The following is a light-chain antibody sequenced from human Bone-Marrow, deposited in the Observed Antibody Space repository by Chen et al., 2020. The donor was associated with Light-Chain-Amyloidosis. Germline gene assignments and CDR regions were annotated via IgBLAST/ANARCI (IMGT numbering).Light chain of an antibody. V-gene: IGLV2-14*01. CDR3: SAYTITITLD. J-gene: IGLJ1*01. CDR1: SSDVGGDNH. Sequence: QSALTQPASVSGSPGQSITISCTGTSSDVGGDNHVSWYQQHPDKAPKLMIYEVTNRPSWVPALFSGSKSDNTAALTISALPTEAEARYFCSAYTITITLDFGSGTRVTVL. CDR2: EVT.